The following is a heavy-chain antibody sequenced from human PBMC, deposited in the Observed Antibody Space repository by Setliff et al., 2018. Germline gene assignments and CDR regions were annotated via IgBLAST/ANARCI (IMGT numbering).Heavy chain of an antibody. Sequence: SETLSLTCAVYGGSFSGYYWSWIRQPPGKGLEWIGEINHSGSTNYNPSLKSRVTMSVDTSKHQFSLKLSSVTAADTAVYYCARGQYYDFWSGPYYMDVWGKGTTVTVSS. CDR1: GGSFSGYY. CDR2: INHSGST. CDR3: ARGQYYDFWSGPYYMDV. J-gene: IGHJ6*03. D-gene: IGHD3-3*01. V-gene: IGHV4-34*01.